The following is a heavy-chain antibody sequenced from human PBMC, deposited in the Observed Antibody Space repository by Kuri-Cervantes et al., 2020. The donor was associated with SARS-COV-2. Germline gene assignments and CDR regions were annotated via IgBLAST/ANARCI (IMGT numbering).Heavy chain of an antibody. CDR3: AGRITYYDFWSGYSAVDY. CDR2: ISSSSSYI. D-gene: IGHD3-3*01. J-gene: IGHJ4*02. Sequence: GESLKISCAASGFTFSSYSMNWVRQAPGKGLEWVSSISSSSSYIYYADSVKGRFTISRDNAKNSLYLQMNSLRAEDTAVYYCAGRITYYDFWSGYSAVDYWGQGTLVTVSS. V-gene: IGHV3-21*01. CDR1: GFTFSSYS.